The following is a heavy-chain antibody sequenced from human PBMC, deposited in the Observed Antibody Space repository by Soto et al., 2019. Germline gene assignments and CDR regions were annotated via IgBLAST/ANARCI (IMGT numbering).Heavy chain of an antibody. D-gene: IGHD3-22*01. Sequence: GSLSLSCAASGFTFSSYWMHWVRQAPGKGLVWVSRINSDGSSTGYADSVKGRFTISRDNAKNTLYLQMNSLRAEDTAVYYCARVGTMIEAPGAFDIWGQGTMVTIS. CDR2: INSDGSST. CDR3: ARVGTMIEAPGAFDI. CDR1: GFTFSSYW. V-gene: IGHV3-74*01. J-gene: IGHJ3*02.